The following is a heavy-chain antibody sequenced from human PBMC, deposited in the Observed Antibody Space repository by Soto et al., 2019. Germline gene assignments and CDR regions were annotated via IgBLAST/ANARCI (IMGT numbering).Heavy chain of an antibody. Sequence: EVQLVESGGGLVQPGRFLRLSCAASGFTFDDYTMHWVRQTPGKGLEWVSSISWSGNNVDYRDSVKGRFTISRDNAKNSLYLHMNSLRVEDTALYYCVKGLNIDYNSAWFYFDYWGQGTVVTVSS. V-gene: IGHV3-9*01. CDR1: GFTFDDYT. CDR3: VKGLNIDYNSAWFYFDY. CDR2: ISWSGNNV. D-gene: IGHD6-19*01. J-gene: IGHJ4*02.